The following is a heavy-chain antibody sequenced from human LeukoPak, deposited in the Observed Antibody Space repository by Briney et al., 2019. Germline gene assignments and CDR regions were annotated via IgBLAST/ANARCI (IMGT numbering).Heavy chain of an antibody. J-gene: IGHJ4*02. CDR1: GFTSSTCA. D-gene: IGHD1-26*01. CDR2: ISGSGDST. Sequence: GGSLRLSCAASGFTSSTCAMSWVRQAPGKGLQWVSTISGSGDSTYYADSVKGRFTISRDNSKNTLYLQMNSLRAEDTAVYYCAKARLSGSYWSLIDSWGQGTLVTVSS. CDR3: AKARLSGSYWSLIDS. V-gene: IGHV3-23*01.